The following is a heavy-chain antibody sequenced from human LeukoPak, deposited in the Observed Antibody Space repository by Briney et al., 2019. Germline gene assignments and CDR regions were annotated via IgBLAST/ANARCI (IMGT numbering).Heavy chain of an antibody. D-gene: IGHD5-12*01. CDR2: INPNSGGT. Sequence: ASVKVSCKASGYTFTGYYMNWVRQAPGQGLEWMGWINPNSGGTNYAQKFQGRVTMTRGTSISTAYMELSRLRSDDTAVYYCARENGGYSGYDLPFDYWGQGTLVTVSS. CDR3: ARENGGYSGYDLPFDY. CDR1: GYTFTGYY. V-gene: IGHV1-2*02. J-gene: IGHJ4*02.